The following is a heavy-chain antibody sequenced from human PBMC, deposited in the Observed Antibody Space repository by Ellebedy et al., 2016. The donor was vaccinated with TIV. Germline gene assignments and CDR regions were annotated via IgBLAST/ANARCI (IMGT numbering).Heavy chain of an antibody. CDR2: IYPGDSNI. CDR1: GYSFTTYW. J-gene: IGHJ4*02. V-gene: IGHV5-51*01. CDR3: VRWEGYSTSAFDY. Sequence: GESLKISCKGSGYSFTTYWTGWVRPMPGKGLEWMGIIYPGDSNIGYSPSFQGQVTISADKSTSTAYLQWSSLKASDTAMYYCVRWEGYSTSAFDYWGQGTLVTVSS. D-gene: IGHD6-13*01.